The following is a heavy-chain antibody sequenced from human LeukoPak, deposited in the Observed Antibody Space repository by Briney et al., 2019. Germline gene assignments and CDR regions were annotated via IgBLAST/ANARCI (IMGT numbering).Heavy chain of an antibody. V-gene: IGHV3-30*02. CDR2: IRYDGSNK. CDR3: AKDSGPYDFWSGYYQTPNDY. CDR1: GFTFSSYG. Sequence: PGGSLRLSCAASGFTFSSYGMHWVRQAPGKGLEWVAFIRYDGSNKYYADSVKGRFTISRDNSKNTLYLQMNSLRAEDTAVYYCAKDSGPYDFWSGYYQTPNDYWGQGTLVTVFS. D-gene: IGHD3-3*01. J-gene: IGHJ4*02.